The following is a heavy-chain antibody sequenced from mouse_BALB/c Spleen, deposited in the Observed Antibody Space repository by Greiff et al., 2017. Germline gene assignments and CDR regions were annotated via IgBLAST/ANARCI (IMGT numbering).Heavy chain of an antibody. V-gene: IGHV1S81*02. CDR1: GYTFTSYW. J-gene: IGHJ3*01. Sequence: QVQLQQPGAELVKPGASVKLSCKASGYTFTSYWMHWVKQRPGQGLEWIGEIYPSNGRTNYNEKFKSKATLTVDKSSSTAYMQLSSLTSEDSAVYYCARGDGNYPAWFAYWGQGTLVTVSA. CDR3: ARGDGNYPAWFAY. D-gene: IGHD2-1*01. CDR2: IYPSNGRT.